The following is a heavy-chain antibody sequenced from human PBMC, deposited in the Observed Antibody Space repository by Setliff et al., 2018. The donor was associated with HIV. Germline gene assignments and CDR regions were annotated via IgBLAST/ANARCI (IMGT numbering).Heavy chain of an antibody. V-gene: IGHV4-34*01. J-gene: IGHJ4*02. D-gene: IGHD2-2*01. CDR3: ARGVHCTSTTCYPSFYYDY. CDR2: INHSGST. Sequence: SETLSLTCAVYGGSFSGYYWTWIRQPPGKGLEWIGEINHSGSTNGNPSLKSRLTISVDTSENQVSLKLTSVTAEDTAVFYCARGVHCTSTTCYPSFYYDYWGQGIMVTVSS. CDR1: GGSFSGYY.